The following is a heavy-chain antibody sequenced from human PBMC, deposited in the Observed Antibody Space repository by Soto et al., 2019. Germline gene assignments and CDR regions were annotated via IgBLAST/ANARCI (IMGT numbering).Heavy chain of an antibody. CDR1: GFTFSSYA. Sequence: PGGSLRLSCAASGFTFSSYAMSWVRQAPGKGLEWVSAISGSGGSTYYADSVKGRFTISRDNSKNTLYLQMNSLRAEDTAVYYCAKDLGYCSGGSCYALGYWGQGTLVTVSS. CDR2: ISGSGGST. CDR3: AKDLGYCSGGSCYALGY. J-gene: IGHJ4*02. D-gene: IGHD2-15*01. V-gene: IGHV3-23*01.